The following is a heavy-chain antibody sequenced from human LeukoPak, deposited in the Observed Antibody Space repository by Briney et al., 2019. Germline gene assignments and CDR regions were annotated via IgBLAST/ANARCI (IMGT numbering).Heavy chain of an antibody. CDR1: GFTFTYYG. D-gene: IGHD3-10*01. V-gene: IGHV3-30*02. CDR3: AKDLMRDRWFGES. J-gene: IGHJ5*02. CDR2: IRYEGNVK. Sequence: GSLRLSCAASGFTFTYYGMHWVRQAPGKGLEWVAFIRYEGNVKFYADSVKGRFTISRDNSKNTPYLQMNSLRLEDTAVYYCAKDLMRDRWFGESWGQGTLVTVSS.